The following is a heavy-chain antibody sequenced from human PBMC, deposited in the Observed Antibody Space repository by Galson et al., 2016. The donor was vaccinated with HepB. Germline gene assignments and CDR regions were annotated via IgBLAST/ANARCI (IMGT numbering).Heavy chain of an antibody. CDR1: GFTFDDCP. CDR3: AKDISRPTYDFNYLDH. Sequence: SLRLSCAGSGFTFDDCPMHWVRQVPGKGLEWVSLISGDGSSAYYGDSVKGRFTISRDNSKNSLYLQMNSLRTEDTAIYYCAKDISRPTYDFNYLDHWGQGTLVTVSS. V-gene: IGHV3-43*02. CDR2: ISGDGSSA. J-gene: IGHJ4*02. D-gene: IGHD3-3*01.